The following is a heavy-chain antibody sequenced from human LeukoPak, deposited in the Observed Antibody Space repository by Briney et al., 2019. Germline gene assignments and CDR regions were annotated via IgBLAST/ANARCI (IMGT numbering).Heavy chain of an antibody. D-gene: IGHD2-2*01. J-gene: IGHJ6*02. CDR1: GYTFTGYY. V-gene: IGHV1-18*04. CDR2: ISAYNGNT. CDR3: ARDPRIVPAADAYYYYGMDV. Sequence: VASVKVSCKASGYTFTGYYMHWVRQAPGQGLEWMGWISAYNGNTNYAQKLQGRVTMTTDTSTSTAYMELRSLRSDDTAVYYCARDPRIVPAADAYYYYGMDVWGQGTTVTVSS.